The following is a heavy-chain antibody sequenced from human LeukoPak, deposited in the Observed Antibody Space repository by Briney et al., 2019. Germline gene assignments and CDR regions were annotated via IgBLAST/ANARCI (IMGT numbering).Heavy chain of an antibody. CDR3: ARDRHTAMVYYYYYMDV. CDR1: GFTVSSNY. J-gene: IGHJ6*03. V-gene: IGHV3-7*03. CDR2: IKLDGSEK. Sequence: GGSLRLSCAASGFTVSSNYMSWVRQAPGKGLEWVANIKLDGSEKYYVDSVKGRFTISRDNARNSLYLQMNSLRDEDTAVYYCARDRHTAMVYYYYYMDVWGTGTTVTVSS. D-gene: IGHD5-18*01.